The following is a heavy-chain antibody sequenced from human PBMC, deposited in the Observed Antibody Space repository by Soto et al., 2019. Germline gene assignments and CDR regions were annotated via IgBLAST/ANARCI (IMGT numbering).Heavy chain of an antibody. Sequence: SETLSLTCAVYCGSFSGYYWRWIRQPPGKGLEWVGGINLCGSTHNNPSPKTRSTIPLAMAKNQLALKLTSVNAADTAVYYCARGSYCSRISCSQPYNWFDPWGQGTLVTVS. J-gene: IGHJ5*02. V-gene: IGHV4-34*04. CDR2: INLCGST. D-gene: IGHD2-2*01. CDR3: ARGSYCSRISCSQPYNWFDP. CDR1: CGSFSGYY.